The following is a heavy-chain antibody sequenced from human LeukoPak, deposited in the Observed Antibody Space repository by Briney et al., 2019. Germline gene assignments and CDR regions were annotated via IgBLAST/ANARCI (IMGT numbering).Heavy chain of an antibody. CDR2: INPSGGST. J-gene: IGHJ3*02. V-gene: IGHV1-46*01. CDR1: GYTFTGYY. CDR3: ARDVTMIVVARIPDAFDI. Sequence: ASVKVSCKASGYTFTGYYMHWVRQAPGQGLEWMGIINPSGGSTSYAQKFQGRVTMTRDMSTSTVYMELSSLRSEDTAVYYCARDVTMIVVARIPDAFDIWGQGTMVTVSS. D-gene: IGHD3-22*01.